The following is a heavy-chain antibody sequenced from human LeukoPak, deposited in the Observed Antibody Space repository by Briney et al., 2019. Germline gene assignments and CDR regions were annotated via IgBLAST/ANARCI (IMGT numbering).Heavy chain of an antibody. CDR1: GGSISTGSYY. Sequence: SETLSLTCTVSGGSISTGSYYCSWIRQPAGKGLEWIGRIYTSGSTNYNPSLKSRDTISVDTSKNQFSLKLSSVAAADTAVYYYGRGVVVAATLGCYYYYYYMDVWGKGTTVTVSS. D-gene: IGHD2-15*01. CDR3: GRGVVVAATLGCYYYYYYMDV. CDR2: IYTSGST. V-gene: IGHV4-61*02. J-gene: IGHJ6*03.